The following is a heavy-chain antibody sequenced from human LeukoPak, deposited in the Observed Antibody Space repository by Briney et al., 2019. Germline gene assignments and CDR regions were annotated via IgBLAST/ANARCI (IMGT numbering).Heavy chain of an antibody. CDR1: GDSISSYY. CDR3: ARDSGLQPRSFDI. CDR2: IYTSGST. Sequence: PSETLSLTCTVSGDSISSYYWNWIRQPAGKGLEWIGRIYTSGSTNYNPSLTSRVTMSVDTSKNHFSLRLSSVTAADTAVYYCARDSGLQPRSFDIWGQGTMVTVSS. V-gene: IGHV4-4*07. D-gene: IGHD4-11*01. J-gene: IGHJ3*02.